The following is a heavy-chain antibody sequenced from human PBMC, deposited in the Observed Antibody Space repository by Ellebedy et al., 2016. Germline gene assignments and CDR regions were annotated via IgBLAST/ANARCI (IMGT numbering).Heavy chain of an antibody. CDR1: GGSISSGNYY. CDR2: MHYSGSA. V-gene: IGHV4-30-4*01. J-gene: IGHJ3*02. Sequence: SETLSLXXTVSGGSISSGNYYWSWIRQPPGKGLEWIGYMHYSGSAYYNPSLKSRVTLSVDTSRNQFSLTLSSVTAADTAVYFCAREVIEAADTDGFDIWGQGTMVTVSS. CDR3: AREVIEAADTDGFDI. D-gene: IGHD2-15*01.